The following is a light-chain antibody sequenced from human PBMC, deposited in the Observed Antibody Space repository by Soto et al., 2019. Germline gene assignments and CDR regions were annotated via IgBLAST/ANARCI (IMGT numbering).Light chain of an antibody. Sequence: EIQMTQSPATLSASVGDRVTITCRASQSISSWLAWYQQKPGTAPNLLIYNASTSHGGVPSRFSGSGSGTEFTLTISRLHPDDAAIYYCQRYSDTRTFGEGTKVEIK. V-gene: IGKV1-5*03. CDR1: QSISSW. J-gene: IGKJ1*01. CDR2: NAS. CDR3: QRYSDTRT.